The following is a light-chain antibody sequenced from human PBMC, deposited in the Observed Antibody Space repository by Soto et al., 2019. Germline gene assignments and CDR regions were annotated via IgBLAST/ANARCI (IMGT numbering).Light chain of an antibody. CDR1: SSDVGGFIY. J-gene: IGLJ1*01. Sequence: QSVLTHPASVSGSPGQSMTISCTGTSSDVGGFIYVSWYQQHPGKAPKLMIYDVNNRPSGVSNRFSGSKSGNTASLTISGLQTEDEADYYCVSYTTSTSYVFGSGTKVTVL. V-gene: IGLV2-14*03. CDR3: VSYTTSTSYV. CDR2: DVN.